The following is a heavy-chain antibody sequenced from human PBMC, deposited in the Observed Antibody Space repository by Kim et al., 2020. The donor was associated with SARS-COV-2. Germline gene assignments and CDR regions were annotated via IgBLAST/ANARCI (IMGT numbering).Heavy chain of an antibody. CDR1: GFTFGNYA. J-gene: IGHJ6*01. CDR2: IRSKADGGTT. Sequence: GGSLRLSCAASGFTFGNYAMSWVRQAPGKGLEWVGVIRSKADGGTTEYAASVKGRFTISRDDSKSILYLQMNSLKTEDTAVYYCTTLTFFFTGCYYYDYG. CDR3: TTLTFFFTGCYYYDYG. D-gene: IGHD3-9*01. V-gene: IGHV3-49*04.